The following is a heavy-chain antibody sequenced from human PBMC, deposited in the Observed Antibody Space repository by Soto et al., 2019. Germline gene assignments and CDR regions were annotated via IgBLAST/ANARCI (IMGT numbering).Heavy chain of an antibody. CDR3: VRDRIIAVDGVPFGY. CDR1: GFSLSDYW. J-gene: IGHJ4*02. V-gene: IGHV3-7*03. CDR2: IDHHGSET. Sequence: SLRLSCEASGFSLSDYWMGWVRQAPGQGPEWAASIDHHGSETHCGDSMKGRLTISRDNAKNSVYLEMNSLRADDSATYYCVRDRIIAVDGVPFGYWGQGATGTVSS. D-gene: IGHD6-19*01.